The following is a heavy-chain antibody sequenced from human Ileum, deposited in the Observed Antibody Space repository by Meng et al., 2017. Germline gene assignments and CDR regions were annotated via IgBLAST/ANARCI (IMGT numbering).Heavy chain of an antibody. CDR2: FYYPALA. V-gene: IGHV4-39*02. CDR1: GGSISGSTYY. D-gene: IGHD6-6*01. Sequence: QLQLQESGPGLVKPSETLSPTCTLSGGSISGSTYYWVWSRQPPGKGLEWIGSFYYPALASYHPSLKSRVTISADTSRNNFSLRLTSVTAADTAVYYCASRYSSSPGWFDPWGQGTLVTVSS. J-gene: IGHJ5*02. CDR3: ASRYSSSPGWFDP.